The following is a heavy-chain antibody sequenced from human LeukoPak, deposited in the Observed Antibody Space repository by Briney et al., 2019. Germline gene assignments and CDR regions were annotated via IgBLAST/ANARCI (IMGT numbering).Heavy chain of an antibody. Sequence: GGSLRLSCTPSGFTFGDYSMSWVRQAPGKGLEWVGFIRSKAYGGTTEYAASVKGRFTISRDDSKSVAYPQMNSLKTEDTAVYYCARAVGLLFDYWGQGTLVTVSS. D-gene: IGHD1-26*01. CDR1: GFTFGDYS. CDR2: IRSKAYGGTT. CDR3: ARAVGLLFDY. J-gene: IGHJ4*02. V-gene: IGHV3-49*04.